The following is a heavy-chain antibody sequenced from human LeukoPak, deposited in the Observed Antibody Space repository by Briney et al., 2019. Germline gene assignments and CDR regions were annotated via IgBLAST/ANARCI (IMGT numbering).Heavy chain of an antibody. CDR3: AKSCYNRFDY. V-gene: IGHV3-23*01. J-gene: IGHJ4*02. CDR1: GFTFSDYY. D-gene: IGHD5-24*01. Sequence: PGGSLRLSCAASGFTFSDYYMSWIRQAPGKGLEWVSSISGSGSGGSTYYADSVKGRFTISRDNSKNTLYLQMNSLRAEDTAVYYCAKSCYNRFDYWGQGTLVTVSS. CDR2: ISGSGSGGST.